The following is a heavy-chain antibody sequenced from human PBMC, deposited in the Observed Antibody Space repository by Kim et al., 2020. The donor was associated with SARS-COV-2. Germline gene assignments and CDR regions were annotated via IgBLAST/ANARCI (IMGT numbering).Heavy chain of an antibody. Sequence: SETLSLTCAVYGGSFSGYYWSWIRQPPGKGLEWIGEINHSGSTNYNPSLKSRVTISVDTSKNQFSLKLSSVTAADTAVYYCARGDPYTAMVPVDAFDIWGQGTMVTVSS. D-gene: IGHD5-18*01. CDR3: ARGDPYTAMVPVDAFDI. CDR2: INHSGST. J-gene: IGHJ3*02. V-gene: IGHV4-34*01. CDR1: GGSFSGYY.